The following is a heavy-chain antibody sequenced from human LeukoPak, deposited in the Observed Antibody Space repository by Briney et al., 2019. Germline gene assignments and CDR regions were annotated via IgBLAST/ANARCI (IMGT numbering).Heavy chain of an antibody. CDR2: ISSSSVDI. CDR1: GFTFSSYS. D-gene: IGHD2-15*01. Sequence: GGSLRLSCAASGFTFSSYSMNWVRQAPGKGLEWVSSISSSSVDIYYADSVKGRFTISRDNAKNSLYLQMSSLRAEDTAVYYCVRALYCSGGSCYSFDYWGQGTLVTVSS. V-gene: IGHV3-21*01. J-gene: IGHJ4*02. CDR3: VRALYCSGGSCYSFDY.